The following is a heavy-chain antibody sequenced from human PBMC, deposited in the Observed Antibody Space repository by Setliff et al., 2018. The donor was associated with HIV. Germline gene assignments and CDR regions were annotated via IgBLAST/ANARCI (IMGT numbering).Heavy chain of an antibody. CDR3: AKAAGMTCSGSSCYSDY. CDR1: GFSFNNYW. J-gene: IGHJ4*02. D-gene: IGHD2-15*01. CDR2: IYSGGST. V-gene: IGHV3-53*05. Sequence: GGSLRLSCVASGFSFNNYWMCWVRQAPGQGLEWVSVIYSGGSTYYADSVKGRFTISRDNSKNTLYLQMNSLRAEDTAVYSCAKAAGMTCSGSSCYSDYWGQGTLVTVSS.